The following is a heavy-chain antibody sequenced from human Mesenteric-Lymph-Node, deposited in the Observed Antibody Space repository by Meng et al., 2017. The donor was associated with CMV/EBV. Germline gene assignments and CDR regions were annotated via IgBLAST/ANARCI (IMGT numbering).Heavy chain of an antibody. V-gene: IGHV3-7*04. CDR1: GFTFSDDW. D-gene: IGHD2-21*01. Sequence: GESLKIPCAASGFTFSDDWMTWVRQAPGKGLEWVASINPDGTEEFYVDSVKGRFTLSRDNSKNSLFLQMSTLRVEDTAVYYCARAYCGNVACAPAYWGQGTLVTVSS. CDR3: ARAYCGNVACAPAY. J-gene: IGHJ4*02. CDR2: INPDGTEE.